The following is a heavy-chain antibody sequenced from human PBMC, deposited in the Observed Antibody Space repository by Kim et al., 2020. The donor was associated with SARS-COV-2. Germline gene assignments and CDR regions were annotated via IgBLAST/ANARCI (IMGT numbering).Heavy chain of an antibody. CDR3: TTGRWTMVRGVNCYFDY. CDR2: IKSKTDGGTT. Sequence: GGSLRLSCAASGFTFSNAWMSWVRQAPGKGLEWVGRIKSKTDGGTTDYAAPVKGRFTISRDDSKNTLYLQMNSLKTEDTAVYYCTTGRWTMVRGVNCYFDYWGQGTLVTVSS. V-gene: IGHV3-15*01. CDR1: GFTFSNAW. J-gene: IGHJ4*02. D-gene: IGHD3-10*01.